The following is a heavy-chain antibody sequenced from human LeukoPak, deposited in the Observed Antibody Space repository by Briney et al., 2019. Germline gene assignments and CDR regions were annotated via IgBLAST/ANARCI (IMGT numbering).Heavy chain of an antibody. CDR1: GFTFSSYG. Sequence: GGSLRLSCAASGFTFSSYGMHWVRQAPGKGLEWVAFIRYDGSNKYYADSVKGRFTISRDNSKNTLYLQMNSLRAEDTAVYYCAKAKYNWNDGALNYFDYWGQGTLVTVSS. CDR3: AKAKYNWNDGALNYFDY. J-gene: IGHJ4*02. V-gene: IGHV3-30*02. D-gene: IGHD1-1*01. CDR2: IRYDGSNK.